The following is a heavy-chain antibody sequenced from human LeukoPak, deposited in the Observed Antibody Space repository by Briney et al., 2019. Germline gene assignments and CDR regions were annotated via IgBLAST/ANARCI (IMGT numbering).Heavy chain of an antibody. CDR2: ISYDGSDK. CDR3: AKDSSGSH. V-gene: IGHV3-30*18. J-gene: IGHJ4*02. D-gene: IGHD1-26*01. CDR1: GFTFSSYG. Sequence: PGGSLRLSCAASGFTFSSYGMHWVRQAPGKGLEWVAVISYDGSDKYYADSVKGRFTISRDNSKNTLYLQMNSLRAEDTAVYYCAKDSSGSHWGQGTLVTVSP.